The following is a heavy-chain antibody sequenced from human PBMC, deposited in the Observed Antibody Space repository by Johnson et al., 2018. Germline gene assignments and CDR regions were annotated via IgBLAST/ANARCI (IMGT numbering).Heavy chain of an antibody. J-gene: IGHJ3*02. CDR1: GFTFSNYA. D-gene: IGHD2-2*01. Sequence: VQLVESGGGLVQPGGSLRLSCAASGFTFSNYAMTWVRQAPGEGLDWVSTLGSGSNTFYADSVKGRFTISRDNSKNTLYLQMNSPRADDTAVYYCAKRMSPTTLRWEAFDIWGQGTMVTVSS. CDR3: AKRMSPTTLRWEAFDI. V-gene: IGHV3-23*04. CDR2: LGSGSNT.